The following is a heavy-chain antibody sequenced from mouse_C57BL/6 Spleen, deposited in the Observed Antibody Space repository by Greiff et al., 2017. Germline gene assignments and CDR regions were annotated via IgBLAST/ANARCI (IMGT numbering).Heavy chain of an antibody. CDR1: GYTFTSYW. Sequence: VQLQRSGAELAKPGASVKLSCKASGYTFTSYWMHWVKQRPGQGLEWIGYINPSSGYTKYNQKFKDKATLTADKSSSTAYMQLSSLTYEDSAVYYCAKYDYDERDYFDYWGEGTTLTVSS. CDR3: AKYDYDERDYFDY. CDR2: INPSSGYT. J-gene: IGHJ2*01. V-gene: IGHV1-7*01. D-gene: IGHD2-4*01.